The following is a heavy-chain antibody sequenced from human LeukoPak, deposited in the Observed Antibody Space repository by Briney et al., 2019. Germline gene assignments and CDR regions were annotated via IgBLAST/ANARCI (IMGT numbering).Heavy chain of an antibody. J-gene: IGHJ4*02. V-gene: IGHV3-30*02. CDR2: IRYDGSNK. Sequence: PGGSLRLSCAASGFTFSSYGMHWVRQAPGEGLEWVAFIRYDGSNKYYADSVKGRFTISRDNSKNTLYLQMNSLRAEDTAVYYCAKDLWDYYDSSGPFDYWGQGTLVTVSS. D-gene: IGHD3-22*01. CDR1: GFTFSSYG. CDR3: AKDLWDYYDSSGPFDY.